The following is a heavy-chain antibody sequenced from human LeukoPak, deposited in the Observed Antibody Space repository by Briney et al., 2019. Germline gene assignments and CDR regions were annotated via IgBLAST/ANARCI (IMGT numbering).Heavy chain of an antibody. CDR1: GFTFSSYG. CDR3: AREANRVPGTMYFDY. J-gene: IGHJ4*02. Sequence: GGSLRLSCAAPGFTFSSYGIHSVRQAPGKGLEWVAVIWYDGTNKFYAESVKGRFTISRDNSKNTLNLQMNSLRAEDTAVYYCAREANRVPGTMYFDYWGQGTLVSVSS. V-gene: IGHV3-33*01. D-gene: IGHD2-2*01. CDR2: IWYDGTNK.